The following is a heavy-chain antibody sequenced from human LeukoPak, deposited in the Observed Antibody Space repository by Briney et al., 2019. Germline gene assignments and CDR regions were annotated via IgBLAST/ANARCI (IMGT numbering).Heavy chain of an antibody. D-gene: IGHD6-6*01. V-gene: IGHV4-34*01. Sequence: SETLSLTCAVYGGSFSGYYWSWIRQPPGKGLEWIGEINHSGSTNYNPSLKSRVTISVDTSKNQFSLKLTSVTAADTAVYFCARDSHYSSSSNYYYYYMNVWGKGTTVTVS. CDR1: GGSFSGYY. J-gene: IGHJ6*03. CDR3: ARDSHYSSSSNYYYYYMNV. CDR2: INHSGST.